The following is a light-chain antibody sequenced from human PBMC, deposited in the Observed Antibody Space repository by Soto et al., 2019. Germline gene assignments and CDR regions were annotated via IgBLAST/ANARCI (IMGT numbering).Light chain of an antibody. CDR2: DAT. V-gene: IGLV2-14*03. J-gene: IGLJ1*01. CDR3: SSYTSTSTYV. CDR1: SSDFGGYTY. Sequence: QSVLTQPASVSGSPGQSITISCTGTSSDFGGYTYVSWYQQHPGKAPKLMIFDATSRPSGVSNRCSGSKFDNTASLTIAGLQAEDEADYYCSSYTSTSTYVFGTGTKLTVL.